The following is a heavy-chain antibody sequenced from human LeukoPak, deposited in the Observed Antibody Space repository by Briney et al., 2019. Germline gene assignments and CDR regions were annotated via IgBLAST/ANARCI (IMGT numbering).Heavy chain of an antibody. Sequence: SETLSLTCTVSGGSISSGGYYWSWIRQHPGKGLEWIGSIYYSGSTNYNPSLKSRVTISVDTSKNQFSLKLSSVTAADTAVYYCARGGYWLKPNNWYFDLWGRGTLVTVSS. V-gene: IGHV4-61*08. D-gene: IGHD2-8*02. CDR3: ARGGYWLKPNNWYFDL. CDR1: GGSISSGGYY. CDR2: IYYSGST. J-gene: IGHJ2*01.